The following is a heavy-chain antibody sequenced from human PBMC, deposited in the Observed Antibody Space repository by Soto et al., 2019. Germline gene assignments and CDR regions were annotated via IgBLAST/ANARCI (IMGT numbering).Heavy chain of an antibody. V-gene: IGHV3-33*01. CDR3: ARRQISPPTRGAASARGGMDV. J-gene: IGHJ6*02. D-gene: IGHD6-13*01. CDR2: IWNDGNGY. CDR1: GFKFNNYG. Sequence: QVQLVESGGGVVQPGRSLRLSCAASGFKFNNYGMHWVRQAPGKGLEWVAVIWNDGNGYYYANSVKGRFTISRDNSKNTLYLQMSSLRAEDPAVYYCARRQISPPTRGAASARGGMDVWGQGTTVTVSS.